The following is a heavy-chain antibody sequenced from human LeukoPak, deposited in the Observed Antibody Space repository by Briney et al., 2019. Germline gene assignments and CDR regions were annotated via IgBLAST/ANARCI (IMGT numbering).Heavy chain of an antibody. CDR1: GGSISSYY. Sequence: KSSETLSLTCTVSGGSISSYYWSWIRQPPGKGLEWIGYIYYSGSTNYNPPLKSRVTISVDTSKNQFSLKLSSVTAADTAVYYCAREHHYYGMDVWGQGTTVTVSS. CDR3: AREHHYYGMDV. CDR2: IYYSGST. V-gene: IGHV4-59*01. J-gene: IGHJ6*02.